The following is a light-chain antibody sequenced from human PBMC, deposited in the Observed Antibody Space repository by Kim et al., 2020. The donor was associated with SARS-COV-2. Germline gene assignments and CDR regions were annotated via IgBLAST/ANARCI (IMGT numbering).Light chain of an antibody. CDR3: QKYNSAPPWT. J-gene: IGKJ1*01. V-gene: IGKV1-27*01. CDR2: AAS. Sequence: DIQMTQSPSSLSASVGDRVTITCRASQGISNYLAWYQQKTGKVPKLLIYAASTLQSGVPSRFSGSGSGTDFTLTISSLQPEDVATYYCQKYNSAPPWTFGQGTKVDIK. CDR1: QGISNY.